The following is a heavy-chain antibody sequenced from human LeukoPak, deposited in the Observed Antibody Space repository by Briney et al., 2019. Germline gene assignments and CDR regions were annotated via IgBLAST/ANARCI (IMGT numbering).Heavy chain of an antibody. V-gene: IGHV1-18*01. CDR2: ICAYNGNT. J-gene: IGHJ4*02. CDR1: GYTFTSYG. D-gene: IGHD3-10*01. Sequence: ASVKLSCKASGYTFTSYGISWVRQAPGQGLEWMGWICAYNGNTNYAQELQGRVTMTTDTSTSTAYMELRSLRSDDTAVYYCARGGRTRITMVRGVQYPFDYWGQGTLVTVSS. CDR3: ARGGRTRITMVRGVQYPFDY.